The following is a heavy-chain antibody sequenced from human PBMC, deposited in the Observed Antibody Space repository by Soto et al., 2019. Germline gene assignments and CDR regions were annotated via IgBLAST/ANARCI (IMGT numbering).Heavy chain of an antibody. Sequence: ASVKVSCKASGYTFTSYYTHWVRQAPGQGLEWMGMINPRVGSTSYAQKFQGRVTMTRDTSTSTAYMELRSLRSDDTAVYYCARVVAVGGWFDPWGQGTLVTVSS. D-gene: IGHD6-19*01. CDR1: GYTFTSYY. V-gene: IGHV1-46*01. CDR2: INPRVGST. J-gene: IGHJ5*02. CDR3: ARVVAVGGWFDP.